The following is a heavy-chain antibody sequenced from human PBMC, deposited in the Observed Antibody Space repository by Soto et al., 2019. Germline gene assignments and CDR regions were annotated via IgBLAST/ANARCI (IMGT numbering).Heavy chain of an antibody. D-gene: IGHD6-19*01. J-gene: IGHJ3*02. Sequence: PGGSLRLSCAASGFTFSSYWMSWVRQAPGKGLEWVANIKQDGSEKYYVDSVKGRFTISRDNAKNSLYLQMNSLRAEDTAVYYCARGQWLVLNDAFDIWGQGTMVTVS. CDR3: ARGQWLVLNDAFDI. CDR1: GFTFSSYW. CDR2: IKQDGSEK. V-gene: IGHV3-7*03.